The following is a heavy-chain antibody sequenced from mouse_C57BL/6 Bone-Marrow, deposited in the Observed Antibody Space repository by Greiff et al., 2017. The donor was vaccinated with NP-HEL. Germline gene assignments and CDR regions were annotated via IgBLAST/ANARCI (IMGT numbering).Heavy chain of an antibody. D-gene: IGHD1-1*01. J-gene: IGHJ2*01. CDR3: ERGGYYYGSSFYFDY. CDR1: GYTFTSYW. Sequence: QVQLQQPGAELVKPGASVKLSCKASGYTFTSYWMHWVKQRPGQGLEWIGMIHPNSGSTNYNEKFKSKATLTVDKSSSTAYMQLSSLTSEDSAVYYCERGGYYYGSSFYFDYWGQGTTLTVSS. CDR2: IHPNSGST. V-gene: IGHV1-64*01.